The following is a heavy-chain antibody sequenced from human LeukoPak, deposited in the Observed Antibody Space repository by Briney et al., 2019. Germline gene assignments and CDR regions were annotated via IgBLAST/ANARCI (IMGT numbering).Heavy chain of an antibody. D-gene: IGHD6-6*01. Sequence: SETLSLTCSVSGGSISSSSYYWGWIRQPPGKGLEWIGSIYYSGSTYYNPSLKSRVTISVDTSKNQFSLKLSSVTAADTAVYYCASLYSSSFYRFDYWGQGTLVTVSS. V-gene: IGHV4-39*07. CDR1: GGSISSSSYY. J-gene: IGHJ4*02. CDR2: IYYSGST. CDR3: ASLYSSSFYRFDY.